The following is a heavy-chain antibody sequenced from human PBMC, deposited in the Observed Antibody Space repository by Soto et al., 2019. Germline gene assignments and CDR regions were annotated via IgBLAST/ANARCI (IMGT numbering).Heavy chain of an antibody. CDR2: IYSNDAK. CDR1: GFPLSNARMS. D-gene: IGHD3-10*01. Sequence: QVTLKESGPVLVKPTETLTLTCTVSGFPLSNARMSVSWIRQPPGKALEWLAHIYSNDAKSYSASLKNRLTISKDNSKSQVVLTMPKLDPVDTATYYCARIRGWGWLGPNDYWGQGTLVTVSS. V-gene: IGHV2-26*01. J-gene: IGHJ4*02. CDR3: ARIRGWGWLGPNDY.